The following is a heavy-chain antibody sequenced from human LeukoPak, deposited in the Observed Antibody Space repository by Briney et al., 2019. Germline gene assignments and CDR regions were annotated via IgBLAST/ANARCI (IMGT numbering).Heavy chain of an antibody. J-gene: IGHJ4*02. V-gene: IGHV1-69*05. Sequence: SVKVSCKASGGTFSSYAISWVRQAPGQGLEWMGRIIPIFGTANYAQKFQGRVTITTDESTSTAYMELSRLRTDDTAVYYCARARPFFDDFDYWGQGTLVTVSS. CDR3: ARARPFFDDFDY. CDR1: GGTFSSYA. CDR2: IIPIFGTA.